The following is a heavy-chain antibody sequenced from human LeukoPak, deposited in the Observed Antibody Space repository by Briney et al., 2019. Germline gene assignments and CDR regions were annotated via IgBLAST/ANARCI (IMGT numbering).Heavy chain of an antibody. V-gene: IGHV1-46*01. J-gene: IGHJ6*03. Sequence: RASVKVSCKASGYTFTSYYMHWVRQAPGQGLEWMGIINPSGGSTSYAQKFQGRVTMTRDTSTSTVYMELSSLRSEDTAAYYCARENSIAVAGTGLYYYYYYMDVWGKGTTVTVSS. CDR1: GYTFTSYY. D-gene: IGHD6-19*01. CDR2: INPSGGST. CDR3: ARENSIAVAGTGLYYYYYYMDV.